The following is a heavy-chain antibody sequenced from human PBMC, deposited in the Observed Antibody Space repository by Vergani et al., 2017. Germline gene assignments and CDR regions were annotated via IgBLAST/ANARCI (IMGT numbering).Heavy chain of an antibody. CDR3: ARARGLLFGELFHFDY. V-gene: IGHV1-69*01. J-gene: IGHJ4*02. CDR2: IIPIFGTA. CDR1: GGTFSSYA. D-gene: IGHD3-10*02. Sequence: QVQLVQSGAEVKKPGSSVKVSCKASGGTFSSYAISWVRQAPGQGLEWMGGIIPIFGTANYAQKFQGRVTITADESTSTAYMELNSLRAEDTAVYYCARARGLLFGELFHFDYWGQGTLVTVSS.